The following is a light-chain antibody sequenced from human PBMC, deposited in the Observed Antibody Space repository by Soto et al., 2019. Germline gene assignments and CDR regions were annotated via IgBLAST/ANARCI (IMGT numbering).Light chain of an antibody. CDR2: AAS. CDR1: QGIRHD. CDR3: LQDYTYPRT. V-gene: IGKV1-6*01. J-gene: IGKJ4*01. Sequence: AIEMTQSPSSLSVSVGDRVTITCRASQGIRHDLGWYQQKPGKAPELLIYAASILQSRVPSRFSGSGSGTDFTLTITSLQPEDFAIYYCLQDYTYPRTFGGGTKVEIK.